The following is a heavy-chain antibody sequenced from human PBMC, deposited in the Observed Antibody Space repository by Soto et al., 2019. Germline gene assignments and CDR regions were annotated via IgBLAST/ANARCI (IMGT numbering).Heavy chain of an antibody. CDR1: GGSISRYY. Sequence: SETLSLTCTVSGGSISRYYWSWIRQPPGKGLEWIAYIYYSGTTNYNPSLKSRVTISVDTSKNQFSLKLSSVTAADTAVYYCARSLAVAGDYYFDYWGQGTLVTVSS. CDR3: ARSLAVAGDYYFDY. D-gene: IGHD6-19*01. V-gene: IGHV4-59*08. J-gene: IGHJ4*02. CDR2: IYYSGTT.